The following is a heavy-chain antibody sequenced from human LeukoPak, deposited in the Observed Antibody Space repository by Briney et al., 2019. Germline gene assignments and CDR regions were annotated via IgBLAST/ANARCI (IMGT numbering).Heavy chain of an antibody. D-gene: IGHD6-13*01. Sequence: SETLSLTCAVSGYSISSGYFWGWIRQPPGKGLEWIGSIYQSGRTYYNPSLKSRVTISVDTSKNQFSLKLNSVTAADTAVYYCARATLIAAAGNWFDPWGQGTLVTVSS. CDR3: ARATLIAAAGNWFDP. CDR2: IYQSGRT. V-gene: IGHV4-38-2*01. CDR1: GYSISSGYF. J-gene: IGHJ5*02.